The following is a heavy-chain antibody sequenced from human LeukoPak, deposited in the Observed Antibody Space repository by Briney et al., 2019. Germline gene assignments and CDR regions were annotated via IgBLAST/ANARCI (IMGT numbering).Heavy chain of an antibody. CDR3: ARDQIGRVGATSSDY. V-gene: IGHV3-30*03. CDR2: ISYDGRNK. D-gene: IGHD1-26*01. CDR1: GFTFSSYA. Sequence: GGSLRLSCAASGFTFSSYAMSWVRQAPGKGLEWVAVISYDGRNKNYADSVKGRFTVSRDNAKNSLYLQMNSLRAEDTAVYYCARDQIGRVGATSSDYWGQGTLVTVSS. J-gene: IGHJ4*02.